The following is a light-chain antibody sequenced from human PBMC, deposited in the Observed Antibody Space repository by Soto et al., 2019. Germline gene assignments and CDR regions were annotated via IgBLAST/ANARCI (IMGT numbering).Light chain of an antibody. CDR1: QTIDNY. J-gene: IGKJ1*01. V-gene: IGKV1-39*01. CDR3: QQGYTTRWT. Sequence: DIQMTQSPSSLSASVGDTVTITCRAGQTIDNYLNWFQQKPGTAPKLLIYTTSTLRSGVPSRFSGSGSVTEFTLTIINLQPEDFATYYCQQGYTTRWTFGQGTKVEVK. CDR2: TTS.